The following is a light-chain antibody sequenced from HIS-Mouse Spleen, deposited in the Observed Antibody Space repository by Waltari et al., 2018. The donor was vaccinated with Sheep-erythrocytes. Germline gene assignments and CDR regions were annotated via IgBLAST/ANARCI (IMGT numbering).Light chain of an antibody. CDR1: QSVLYSSNNKNY. Sequence: DIVMTQSLDSLAVSLGERATINRKSSQSVLYSSNNKNYLAWYQQKPGQPPKLLIYWASTRESGVPDRFSGSGSGTDFTLTISSLQAEDVAVYYCQQYYSTLLTFGGGTKVEIK. V-gene: IGKV4-1*01. CDR2: WAS. CDR3: QQYYSTLLT. J-gene: IGKJ4*01.